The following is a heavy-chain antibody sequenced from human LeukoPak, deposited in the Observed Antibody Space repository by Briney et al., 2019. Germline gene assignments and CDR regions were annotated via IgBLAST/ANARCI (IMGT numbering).Heavy chain of an antibody. D-gene: IGHD1-20*01. Sequence: GGSLRLSCTASEFTVSDNYIYWVRQAPGKGLECVSVIYSGGTTYYADSVKGRFTISRDNSNNTVYLQMNSLRPDDTPMYYCARDTRRAPLTAGDYWGQGTLLTVSS. J-gene: IGHJ4*02. CDR2: IYSGGTT. V-gene: IGHV3-66*02. CDR1: EFTVSDNY. CDR3: ARDTRRAPLTAGDY.